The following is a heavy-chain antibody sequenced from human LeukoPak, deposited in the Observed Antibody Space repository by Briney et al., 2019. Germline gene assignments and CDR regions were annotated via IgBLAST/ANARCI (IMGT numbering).Heavy chain of an antibody. CDR2: ISYDGSNK. CDR3: AKRHSSTWYYFDS. Sequence: PGRSPRLSCAASGFTFSSYAMHWVRQAPGKGLEWVAVISYDGSNKYYADSVKGRFTISRDNSKNTLYLQMNSLRGEDTGVYYCAKRHSSTWYYFDSWGQGTLVTVSS. D-gene: IGHD6-13*01. J-gene: IGHJ4*02. V-gene: IGHV3-30*18. CDR1: GFTFSSYA.